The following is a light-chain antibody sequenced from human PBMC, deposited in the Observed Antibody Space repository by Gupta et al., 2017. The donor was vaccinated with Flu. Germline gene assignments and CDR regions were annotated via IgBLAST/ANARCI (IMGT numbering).Light chain of an antibody. CDR3: GSDTSSNSLE. CDR1: SSDVGGYNY. J-gene: IGLJ3*02. CDR2: EVI. Sequence: QSALTQPASVSGSPGQSITISCTGTSSDVGGYNYVSWYQHHPGKAPKLMIYEVINRPPGVTNRFSGSKSGNTASLTISGLLAEDEADYYCGSDTSSNSLEFGGGTKLTVL. V-gene: IGLV2-14*01.